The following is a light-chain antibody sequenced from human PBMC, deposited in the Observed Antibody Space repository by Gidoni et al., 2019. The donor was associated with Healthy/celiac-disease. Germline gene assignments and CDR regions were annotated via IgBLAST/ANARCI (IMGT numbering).Light chain of an antibody. CDR2: DDS. J-gene: IGLJ2*01. Sequence: YLLTQPPPLSVAPGQTARITCGGNNIVSKSVHWYQQKPGLAPVLVVYDDSDRPSGIPERFSGSNSGNTATLTISRVEAGDEADYYCQVWDSSSDHVVFGGGTKLTVL. V-gene: IGLV3-21*02. CDR1: NIVSKS. CDR3: QVWDSSSDHVV.